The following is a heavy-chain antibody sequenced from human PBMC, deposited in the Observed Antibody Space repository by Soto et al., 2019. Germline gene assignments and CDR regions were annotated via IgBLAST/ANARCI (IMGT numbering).Heavy chain of an antibody. CDR3: AKDRSSTSCYAFDY. D-gene: IGHD2-2*01. J-gene: IGHJ4*02. V-gene: IGHV1-24*01. CDR1: GYTLTELS. Sequence: ASVKVSCKVSGYTLTELSMHWVRQAPGKGLEWMGGFDPEDGETIYAQKFQGRVTMTEDTSTDTAYMELSSLRSEDTAVYYCAKDRSSTSCYAFDYWGQGTLVTVSS. CDR2: FDPEDGET.